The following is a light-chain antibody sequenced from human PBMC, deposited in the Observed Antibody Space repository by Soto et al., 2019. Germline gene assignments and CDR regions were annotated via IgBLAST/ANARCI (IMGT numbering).Light chain of an antibody. Sequence: QSALTQPASVSGSPGQSITISCTGTSSDVGGYNYVSWYQQHPGKAPKLMIYEVSNRPSGVSNRFSGSESGNTASLTISGLQAEDEADYFCNSYTSSSTYVVFGGGTKLTVL. CDR2: EVS. J-gene: IGLJ2*01. CDR1: SSDVGGYNY. CDR3: NSYTSSSTYVV. V-gene: IGLV2-14*01.